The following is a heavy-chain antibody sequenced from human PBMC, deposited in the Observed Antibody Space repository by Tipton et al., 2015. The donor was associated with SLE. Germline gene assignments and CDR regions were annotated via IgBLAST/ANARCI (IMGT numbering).Heavy chain of an antibody. CDR3: AKRNDFWSGYYGYYYGMDV. V-gene: IGHV4-34*01. Sequence: LVKPTETLSLTCAVYGGSFSGYYWSWIRQPPGKGLEWIGEINHSGSTNYNPSLKGRVAISVDTSKNQFSLKLSSVTAADTAVYYCAKRNDFWSGYYGYYYGMDVWGQGTMVTVSS. CDR2: INHSGST. CDR1: GGSFSGYY. J-gene: IGHJ6*02. D-gene: IGHD3-3*01.